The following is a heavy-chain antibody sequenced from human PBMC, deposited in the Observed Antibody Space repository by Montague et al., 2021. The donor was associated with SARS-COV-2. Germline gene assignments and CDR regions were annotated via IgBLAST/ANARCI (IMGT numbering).Heavy chain of an antibody. J-gene: IGHJ5*02. CDR3: ARFPYYYDNWFDP. V-gene: IGHV4-30-4*08. D-gene: IGHD3-22*01. CDR1: GGSISSYY. CDR2: IYYSGST. Sequence: TLSLTCTVSGGSISSYYWSWIRQHPGKGLEWIGYIYYSGSTYYNPSLKSRVTISVDTSKNQFSLKLSSVTAADTAVYYCARFPYYYDNWFDPWGQGTLVTVSS.